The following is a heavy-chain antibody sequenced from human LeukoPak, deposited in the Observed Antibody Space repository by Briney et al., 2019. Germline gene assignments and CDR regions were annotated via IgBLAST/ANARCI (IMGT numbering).Heavy chain of an antibody. CDR3: ARDLGSGWYGGDFDY. CDR1: GFTFSSYR. V-gene: IGHV3-21*01. CDR2: ITSSSSYI. J-gene: IGHJ4*02. Sequence: GGSLRLSYAASGFTFSSYRMNWVRQATGKGLEWVSSITSSSSYIYYADSVKGRFTISRDNAKNSLCLQMNSLRAEDTAVYYCARDLGSGWYGGDFDYWGQGTLVTVSS. D-gene: IGHD6-19*01.